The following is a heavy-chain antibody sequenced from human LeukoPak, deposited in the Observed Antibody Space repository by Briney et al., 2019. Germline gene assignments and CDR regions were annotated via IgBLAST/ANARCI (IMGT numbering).Heavy chain of an antibody. CDR1: GGSFSGYY. CDR2: INHSEST. V-gene: IGHV4-34*01. CDR3: ATRYYYGSGSYNDY. Sequence: PSETLSLTCAVYGGSFSGYYWSWIRQPPGKGLEWIGEINHSESTNYNPSLKSRVTISVDTSKNQFSLKLSSVTAADTAVYYCATRYYYGSGSYNDYWGQGTLVTVSS. D-gene: IGHD3-10*01. J-gene: IGHJ4*02.